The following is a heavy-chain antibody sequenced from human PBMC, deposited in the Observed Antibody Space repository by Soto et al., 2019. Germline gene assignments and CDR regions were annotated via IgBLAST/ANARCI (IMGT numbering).Heavy chain of an antibody. D-gene: IGHD1-26*01. V-gene: IGHV4-61*08. CDR3: ARLLDIISWPLDF. Sequence: SETLSLTCSVSGVSVSSDDYYWNWIRQPPGKGLEWIGYNHIRGRTNYNPSLGSRVAISLDTSKNQFSLTLTSVTAAGTAIYYCARLLDIISWPLDFWGQGTLVTVSS. CDR1: GVSVSSDDYY. J-gene: IGHJ4*02. CDR2: NHIRGRT.